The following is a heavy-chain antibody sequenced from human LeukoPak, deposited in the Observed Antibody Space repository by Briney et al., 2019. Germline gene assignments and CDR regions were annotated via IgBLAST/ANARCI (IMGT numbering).Heavy chain of an antibody. J-gene: IGHJ4*02. CDR2: IYRSGST. V-gene: IGHV4-38-2*02. CDR3: ARGRRWLQLPDY. CDR1: GYSISSGYY. Sequence: SETLSLTCTVSGYSISSGYYWGWIRQPPGKGLEWIGSIYRSGSTYYNPSLKSRVTISVDTSKNQFSLKLSSVTAADTAVYYCARGRRWLQLPDYWGQGTLVTVSS. D-gene: IGHD5-24*01.